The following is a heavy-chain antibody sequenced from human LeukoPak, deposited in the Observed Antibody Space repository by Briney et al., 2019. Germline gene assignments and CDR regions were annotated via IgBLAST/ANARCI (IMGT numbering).Heavy chain of an antibody. CDR3: ARYGDYNFDY. CDR2: IYYSGSI. CDR1: GGSISNYY. V-gene: IGHV4-59*01. J-gene: IGHJ4*02. Sequence: PSETLSLTCTVSGGSISNYYWSWIWQPPGKGLEWIGYIYYSGSITYNPSLTSRVTISLGTSKSQISLKLSSVTAADTAVYYCARYGDYNFDYWGQGTLVTVSS. D-gene: IGHD4-17*01.